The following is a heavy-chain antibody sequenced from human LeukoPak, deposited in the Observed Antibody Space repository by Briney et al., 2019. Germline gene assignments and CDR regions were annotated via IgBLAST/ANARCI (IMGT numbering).Heavy chain of an antibody. V-gene: IGHV1-69*04. CDR3: ARDQSSSWYNY. Sequence: ASVKVSCKASGGTFSSYAISWVRQAPGQGLEWMGRIIPTLGIANYAQKFQGRVTITADKSTSTAYMELSSLRSEDTAVYYCARDQSSSWYNYWGQGTLVTVSS. CDR1: GGTFSSYA. CDR2: IIPTLGIA. D-gene: IGHD6-13*01. J-gene: IGHJ4*02.